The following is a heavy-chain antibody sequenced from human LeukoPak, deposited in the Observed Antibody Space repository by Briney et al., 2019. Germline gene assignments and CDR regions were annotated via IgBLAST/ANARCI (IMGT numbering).Heavy chain of an antibody. CDR3: ARAYYDFWSGYSLDFDY. V-gene: IGHV3-21*01. CDR2: ISSSSSYI. D-gene: IGHD3-3*01. CDR1: GFTFSSYS. Sequence: GGSLRLSCAASGFTFSSYSMNWVCQAPGKGLEWVSSISSSSSYIYYADSVKGRFTISRDNAKNSLYLQMNSLRAEDTAVYYCARAYYDFWSGYSLDFDYWGQGTLVTVSS. J-gene: IGHJ4*02.